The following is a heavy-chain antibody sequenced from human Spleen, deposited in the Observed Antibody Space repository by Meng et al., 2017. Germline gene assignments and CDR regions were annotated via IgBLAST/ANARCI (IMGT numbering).Heavy chain of an antibody. D-gene: IGHD4-17*01. Sequence: GESLKISCAASGFTFSSYSMNWVRQAPGKGLEWVSSISSSSSYIYYADSVKGRFTISRDNAENSLYLQMNSLRAEDTAVYYCARDPLYGDYVLGGMDVWGQGTTVTVSS. J-gene: IGHJ6*02. V-gene: IGHV3-21*01. CDR3: ARDPLYGDYVLGGMDV. CDR1: GFTFSSYS. CDR2: ISSSSSYI.